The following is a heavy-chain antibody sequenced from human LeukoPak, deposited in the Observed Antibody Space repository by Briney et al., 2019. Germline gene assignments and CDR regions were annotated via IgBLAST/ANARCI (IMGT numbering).Heavy chain of an antibody. CDR3: ARDEVAGYFEC. V-gene: IGHV3-7*01. CDR1: GFSFSSYW. Sequence: GGSLRLSCAVSGFSFSSYWMSWVRQAPGKGLEWVANINREGNGKYYVDSVKGRFTISRDNAKNSLYSQMDSLRAEDTAVYYCARDEVAGYFECWGQGTLVTVSS. J-gene: IGHJ4*02. D-gene: IGHD6-19*01. CDR2: INREGNGK.